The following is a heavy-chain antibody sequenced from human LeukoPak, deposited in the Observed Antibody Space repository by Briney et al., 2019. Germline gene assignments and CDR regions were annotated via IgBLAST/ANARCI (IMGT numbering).Heavy chain of an antibody. J-gene: IGHJ3*02. Sequence: VASVKVSCKASGYTFTSYGISWVRPAPGQGLEWMGWISAYNGNTNYAQKLQGRVTMTTDTSTSTAYMELRSLRSDDTAVYYCAREGYCSGGSCYPDAFDIWGQGTMVTVSS. D-gene: IGHD2-15*01. CDR3: AREGYCSGGSCYPDAFDI. V-gene: IGHV1-18*01. CDR1: GYTFTSYG. CDR2: ISAYNGNT.